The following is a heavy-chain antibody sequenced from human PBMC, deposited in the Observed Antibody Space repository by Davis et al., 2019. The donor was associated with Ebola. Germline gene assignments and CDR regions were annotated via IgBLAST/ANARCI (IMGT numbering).Heavy chain of an antibody. CDR3: TREVSDYDYPYYHMDV. V-gene: IGHV3-13*04. D-gene: IGHD5-12*01. J-gene: IGHJ6*03. CDR1: GFTVSSYD. CDR2: MDPAGDT. Sequence: GESLKISCAGSGFTVSSYDMHWVRQATGKGLEWVSSMDPAGDTYYPDSVKGRFTISRDGGKNSLYLQMNSLRAGDTAVYYCTREVSDYDYPYYHMDVWGQGTAVTVSS.